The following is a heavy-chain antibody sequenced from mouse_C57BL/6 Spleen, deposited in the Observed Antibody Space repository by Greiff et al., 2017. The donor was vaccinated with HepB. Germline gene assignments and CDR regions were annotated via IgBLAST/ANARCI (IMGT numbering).Heavy chain of an antibody. J-gene: IGHJ4*01. CDR2: ISDGGSYT. V-gene: IGHV5-4*01. Sequence: EVQRVESGGGLVKPGGSLKLSCAASGFTFSSYAMSWVRQTPEKRLEWVATISDGGSYTYYPDNVKGRFTISRDNAKNNLYLQMSHLKSEDTAMYYCAREDLLLRYGAMDYWGQGTSVTVSS. CDR1: GFTFSSYA. CDR3: AREDLLLRYGAMDY. D-gene: IGHD1-1*01.